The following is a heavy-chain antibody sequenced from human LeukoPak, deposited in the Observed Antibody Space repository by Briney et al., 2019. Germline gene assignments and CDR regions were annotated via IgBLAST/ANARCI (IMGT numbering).Heavy chain of an antibody. Sequence: GESLKISCKASGYTFTGYYMHWVRQAPGQGLEWMGWINPNSGGTNYAQKFQGRVTMTRDTSISTAYMELSRLRSDDTAVYYCARDSSSWYPIWGQGTLVTVSS. CDR1: GYTFTGYY. CDR2: INPNSGGT. V-gene: IGHV1-2*02. D-gene: IGHD6-13*01. J-gene: IGHJ4*02. CDR3: ARDSSSWYPI.